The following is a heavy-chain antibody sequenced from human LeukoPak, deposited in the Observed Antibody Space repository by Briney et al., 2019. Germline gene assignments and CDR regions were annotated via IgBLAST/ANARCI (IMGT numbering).Heavy chain of an antibody. V-gene: IGHV3-23*01. J-gene: IGHJ4*02. CDR2: ISGSGGST. CDR3: AKSHDFWSGYAIDY. CDR1: GFTFSSYA. D-gene: IGHD3-3*01. Sequence: GGSLRLSCAASGFTFSSYAMSWVRQAPGKGLEWVSVISGSGGSTYYAASVKGRFTISRDNSKNTLYLQMNSLRAEDTAVYYCAKSHDFWSGYAIDYWGQGTLVTVSS.